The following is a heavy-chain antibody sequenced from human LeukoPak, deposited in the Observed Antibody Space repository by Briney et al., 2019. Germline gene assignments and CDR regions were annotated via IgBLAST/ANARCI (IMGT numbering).Heavy chain of an antibody. D-gene: IGHD1-26*01. Sequence: GGSLRLSHAASGFIFRGSAMHWVRQACGKGLEWVCRITSKGNSYATAYAASVKGKFTISRDNSKNTAYLQMNRLKTEDTAVYYCTRQSYTSQPWGQGTLVTVSS. V-gene: IGHV3-73*01. CDR1: GFIFRGSA. CDR2: ITSKGNSYAT. CDR3: TRQSYTSQP. J-gene: IGHJ5*02.